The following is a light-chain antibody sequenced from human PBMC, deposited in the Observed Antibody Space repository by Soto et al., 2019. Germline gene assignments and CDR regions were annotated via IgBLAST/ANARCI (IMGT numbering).Light chain of an antibody. CDR1: QSVNTY. CDR2: AAT. Sequence: DIQMTQSPSSLSASVGDRVTITCRASQSVNTYLNWYQKRQGKAPKLLIYAATSLQSGVPPRFSGSGSGTDFKLTISGLQPEDFAPYYCQQSHNTPYTFGLGTMLEVK. J-gene: IGKJ2*01. V-gene: IGKV1-39*01. CDR3: QQSHNTPYT.